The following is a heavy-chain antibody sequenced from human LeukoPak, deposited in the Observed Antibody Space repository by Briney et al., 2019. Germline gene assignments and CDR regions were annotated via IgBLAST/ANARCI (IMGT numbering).Heavy chain of an antibody. CDR3: AREGYSSSWYTPPFDY. CDR2: ISAYNGNT. V-gene: IGHV1-18*01. CDR1: GYTFTSYA. J-gene: IGHJ4*02. Sequence: GASVKVSCKASGYTFTSYATNWVRQAPGQGLEWMGWISAYNGNTNYAQKLQGRVTMTTDTSTSTAYMELRSLRSDDTAVYYCAREGYSSSWYTPPFDYWGQGTLVTVSS. D-gene: IGHD6-13*01.